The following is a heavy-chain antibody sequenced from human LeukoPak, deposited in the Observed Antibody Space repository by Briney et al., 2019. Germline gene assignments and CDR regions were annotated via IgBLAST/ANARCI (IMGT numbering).Heavy chain of an antibody. D-gene: IGHD3-10*01. Sequence: GGSLRLSCAASGFTFSNYGMHWVRQPTGKGLEWVSAIDSAGDTYYPGSVKGRFTISRENGKNSLSLQMNSLRAEDTAVYYCARALYYYGSGSYEVYFDYWGQGTLVTVSS. V-gene: IGHV3-13*04. CDR3: ARALYYYGSGSYEVYFDY. CDR1: GFTFSNYG. J-gene: IGHJ4*02. CDR2: IDSAGDT.